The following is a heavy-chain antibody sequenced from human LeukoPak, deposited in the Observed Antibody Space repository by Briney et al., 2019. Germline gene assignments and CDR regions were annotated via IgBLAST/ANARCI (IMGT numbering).Heavy chain of an antibody. V-gene: IGHV1-18*01. CDR1: GYTFTSYG. J-gene: IGHJ4*02. D-gene: IGHD3-22*01. Sequence: GASVKVSCKASGYTFTSYGISWVRQAPGQGLEWMGWISAYNGNTNYAQKLQGRVTMTTDTSTSTAYMELRSLRSDDTAVYYCARDIVDYYGSSGVYYFDYWGQGTLVTVSS. CDR2: ISAYNGNT. CDR3: ARDIVDYYGSSGVYYFDY.